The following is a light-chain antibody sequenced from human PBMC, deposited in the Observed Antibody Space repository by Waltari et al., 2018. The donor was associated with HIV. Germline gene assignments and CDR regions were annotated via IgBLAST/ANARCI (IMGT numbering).Light chain of an antibody. CDR2: GAT. J-gene: IGKJ4*01. CDR1: QGVGGD. V-gene: IGKV3-15*01. Sequence: ETVMTQSPDILSVSPGERPTLPCRASQGVGGDVAWDQQKPGQAPRLLIYGATSRATGIRVMFSASGSGPEFILTISSLQSEDFAVYFCQQYNHWPLTFGGGTKVEIK. CDR3: QQYNHWPLT.